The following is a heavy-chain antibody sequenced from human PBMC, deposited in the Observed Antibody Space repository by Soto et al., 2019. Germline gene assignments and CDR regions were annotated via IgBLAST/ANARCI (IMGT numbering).Heavy chain of an antibody. CDR3: ARQIYDSDTGPNFQYYFDS. J-gene: IGHJ4*02. CDR2: IDPSDSQT. CDR1: GYSFAGYW. D-gene: IGHD3-22*01. V-gene: IGHV5-10-1*01. Sequence: GESLKISCKGSGYSFAGYWITWVRQKPGKGLEWMGRIDPSDSQTYYSPSFRGHVTISATKSITTVFLQWSSLRASDTAMYYCARQIYDSDTGPNFQYYFDSWGKGTPVTVSS.